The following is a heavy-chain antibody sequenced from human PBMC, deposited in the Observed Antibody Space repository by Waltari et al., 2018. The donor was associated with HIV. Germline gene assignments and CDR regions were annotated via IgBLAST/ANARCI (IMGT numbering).Heavy chain of an antibody. CDR3: ARDGLRYSGTFYSDY. D-gene: IGHD1-26*01. V-gene: IGHV1-18*01. CDR1: GYTFISYG. CDR2: ISTYNANT. J-gene: IGHJ4*02. Sequence: QVHLVQSGAEMKKPGASVKVSCKASGYTFISYGISWVRQAPGHGLEWMGWISTYNANTNYARSLQGRVTMTTDTSTTTAHMELRSLTSDDTAVYYCARDGLRYSGTFYSDYWGQGTLVTVSS.